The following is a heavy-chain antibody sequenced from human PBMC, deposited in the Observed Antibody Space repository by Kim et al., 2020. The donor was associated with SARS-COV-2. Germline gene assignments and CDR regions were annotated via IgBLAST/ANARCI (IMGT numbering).Heavy chain of an antibody. CDR1: GFTFSNYA. CDR2: ITADPGST. J-gene: IGHJ6*02. Sequence: GGSLRLSCAASGFTFSNYAMNWVRQAPGKGLEWVSAITADPGSTYYVDSVKGRFTISRDNSKNTLSLQMSSLRAEDTAVYYCATAVSQTYYYGMDVWGHGTTVTVSS. D-gene: IGHD2-8*01. CDR3: ATAVSQTYYYGMDV. V-gene: IGHV3-23*01.